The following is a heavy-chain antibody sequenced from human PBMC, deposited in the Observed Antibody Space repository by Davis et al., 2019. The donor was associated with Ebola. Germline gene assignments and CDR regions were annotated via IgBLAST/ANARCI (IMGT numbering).Heavy chain of an antibody. D-gene: IGHD5-24*01. CDR2: IIPIFGIA. Sequence: SVKVSCKASGYTFTGYYMHWVRQAPGQGLEWMGGIIPIFGIANYAQKFQGRVKITADKSTSTAYMELSSLRSEDTAVYYCARDLTTVTYRDGYDDYWGQGTLVTVSS. V-gene: IGHV1-69*10. J-gene: IGHJ4*02. CDR1: GYTFTGYY. CDR3: ARDLTTVTYRDGYDDY.